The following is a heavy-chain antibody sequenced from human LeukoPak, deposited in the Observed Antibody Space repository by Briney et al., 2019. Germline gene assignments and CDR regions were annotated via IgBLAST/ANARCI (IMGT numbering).Heavy chain of an antibody. CDR3: AREDYDSSGPTYRGVAFDI. Sequence: GESLRLSCAACGFTFTNYFMTWVRQAPGKGLEWVANIKQDSSEKYYVDSVKGRFTISRDNAKNSLYLQMNSLRAEDTAVYYCAREDYDSSGPTYRGVAFDIWGQGTMVTVSS. D-gene: IGHD3-22*01. CDR1: GFTFTNYF. J-gene: IGHJ3*02. CDR2: IKQDSSEK. V-gene: IGHV3-7*01.